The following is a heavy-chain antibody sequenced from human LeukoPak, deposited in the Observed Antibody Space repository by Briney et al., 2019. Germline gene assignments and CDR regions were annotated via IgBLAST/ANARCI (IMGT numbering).Heavy chain of an antibody. CDR2: INTDGTTI. Sequence: GGSLRLSCAASGFTFNTYWMHWVRQAPGKGLVWVSRINTDGTTITYADSVKGRFTISRDNAKNTVYLQMDSLTVEDTAVYYCGRSSGWIDLRGQGTLVTVSS. V-gene: IGHV3-74*01. CDR1: GFTFNTYW. J-gene: IGHJ5*02. D-gene: IGHD3-22*01. CDR3: GRSSGWIDL.